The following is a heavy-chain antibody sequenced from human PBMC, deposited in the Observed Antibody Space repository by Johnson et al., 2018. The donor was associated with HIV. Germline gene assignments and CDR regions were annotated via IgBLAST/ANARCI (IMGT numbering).Heavy chain of an antibody. CDR1: GFTVSSNY. D-gene: IGHD6-13*01. CDR2: IYSGGST. CDR3: ARNWAAGIAAATMWWHAFDI. V-gene: IGHV3-53*01. Sequence: VQLVESGGGLIQPGGSLRLSCAASGFTVSSNYMSWVRQAPGKGLEWVSVIYSGGSTYYADSVKGQFTISRDNSKNTLYLQMNSLRAEDTAVYYCARNWAAGIAAATMWWHAFDIWGQWTMVTVSS. J-gene: IGHJ3*02.